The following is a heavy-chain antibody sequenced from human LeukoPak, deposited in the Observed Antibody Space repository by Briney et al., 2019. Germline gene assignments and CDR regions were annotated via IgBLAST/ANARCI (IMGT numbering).Heavy chain of an antibody. J-gene: IGHJ4*02. D-gene: IGHD5-24*01. CDR1: GFTFSDYY. CDR2: ISSSGSTK. CDR3: ATYPGGRDGYNPFDY. Sequence: PGGSLRLSCAASGFTFSDYYMSWIRQAPGKGLEWVSYISSSGSTKHYADSVKGRFTISRDNAKNSLYLQMNSLRVEDTAVYYSATYPGGRDGYNPFDYWGQGTLVTVSS. V-gene: IGHV3-11*01.